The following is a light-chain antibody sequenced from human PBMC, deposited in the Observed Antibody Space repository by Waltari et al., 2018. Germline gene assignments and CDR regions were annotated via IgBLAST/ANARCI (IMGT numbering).Light chain of an antibody. Sequence: QSALTQPASVSGSPGQSITISCTGTSSAVGGSNSVPWYQQHPGKAPKLMIYDVSKRPSGVSNRFSGSKSGNTASLTISGLQAEDEADYYCCSYAGSSTYVFGTGTKVTVL. CDR1: SSAVGGSNS. CDR3: CSYAGSSTYV. J-gene: IGLJ1*01. V-gene: IGLV2-23*02. CDR2: DVS.